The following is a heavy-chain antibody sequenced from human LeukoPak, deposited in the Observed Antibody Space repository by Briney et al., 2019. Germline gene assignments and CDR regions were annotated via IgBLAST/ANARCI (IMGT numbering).Heavy chain of an antibody. CDR3: ARRYCTNGVCYLDY. CDR2: IYHSGST. J-gene: IGHJ4*02. Sequence: SETLSLTCAVSGGSISSGGYSWSWIRQPPGKGLEWIGYIYHSGSTYYNPSLKSRVTISVDRSKNQFSLKLSSVTAADTAVYYCARRYCTNGVCYLDYWGQGTLVTVSS. D-gene: IGHD2-8*01. V-gene: IGHV4-30-2*01. CDR1: GGSISSGGYS.